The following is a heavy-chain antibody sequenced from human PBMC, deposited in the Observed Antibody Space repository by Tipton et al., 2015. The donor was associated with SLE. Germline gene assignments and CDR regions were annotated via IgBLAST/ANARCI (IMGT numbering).Heavy chain of an antibody. CDR1: GGSISSYY. J-gene: IGHJ4*02. V-gene: IGHV4-59*01. CDR3: ARDGAQAFDY. Sequence: TLSLTCTVSGGSISSYYWSWIRQPPGKGLEWIGYIYYSGSTYYNPSLKSRVTISVDTSKNQFSLKLSSVTAADTAVYYCARDGAQAFDYWGQGTLVTVSS. CDR2: IYYSGST.